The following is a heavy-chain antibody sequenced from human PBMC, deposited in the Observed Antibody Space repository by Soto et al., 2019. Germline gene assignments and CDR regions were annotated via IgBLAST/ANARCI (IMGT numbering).Heavy chain of an antibody. D-gene: IGHD3-3*01. CDR3: AREGRKSRSGY. CDR1: GFTFSSYS. J-gene: IGHJ4*02. Sequence: EVQLVESGGGLVQPGGSLRLSCAASGFTFSSYSMNWVRQAPGRGLEWVSYISSSSSTIYYADSVKGRFTISRDNAKNSLYRQMNSLRADVTAVCCGAREGRKSRSGYWGPGTLVTVSS. CDR2: ISSSSSTI. V-gene: IGHV3-48*01.